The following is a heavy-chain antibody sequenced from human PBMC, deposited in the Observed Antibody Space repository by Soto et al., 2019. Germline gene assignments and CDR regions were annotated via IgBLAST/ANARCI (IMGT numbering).Heavy chain of an antibody. CDR1: GFTFNNYA. V-gene: IGHV3-30*18. CDR2: ISSDGSEK. D-gene: IGHD4-17*01. J-gene: IGHJ4*02. Sequence: PGGALRRSCVASGFTFNNYAMHWVRQAPGKGLGWVAVISSDGSEKYYLDSVRDRFTISRDNSKNTLYLQMDNLRPEDTAMYYCANSWTTLTTGFDFWGQGALVTVSS. CDR3: ANSWTTLTTGFDF.